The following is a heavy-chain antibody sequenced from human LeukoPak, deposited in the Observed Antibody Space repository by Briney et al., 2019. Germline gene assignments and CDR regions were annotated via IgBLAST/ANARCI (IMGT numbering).Heavy chain of an antibody. CDR1: GGSISSSNW. Sequence: PSETLSLTCAVSGGSISSSNWWSWVRPPPGKGLEWIGEIYHSGSTNYNPSLKSRVTISVDKSKNQFSLKLSSVTAADTAVYYCATRRDGYNLDYFDYWGQGTLVTVSS. CDR3: ATRRDGYNLDYFDY. CDR2: IYHSGST. D-gene: IGHD5-24*01. V-gene: IGHV4-4*02. J-gene: IGHJ4*02.